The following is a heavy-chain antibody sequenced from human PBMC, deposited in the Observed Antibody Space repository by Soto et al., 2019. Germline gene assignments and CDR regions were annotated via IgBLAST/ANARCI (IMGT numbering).Heavy chain of an antibody. CDR2: INHSGST. J-gene: IGHJ4*02. Sequence: SETLSLTCAVYGGSFSGYYWSWIRQPPGKGLEWIGEINHSGSTNYNPSLKSRVTISVDTSKNQFSLKLSSVTAADTAVYYCARRLGGLRPSVFDYWGQGTLVTVSS. D-gene: IGHD3-9*01. V-gene: IGHV4-34*01. CDR1: GGSFSGYY. CDR3: ARRLGGLRPSVFDY.